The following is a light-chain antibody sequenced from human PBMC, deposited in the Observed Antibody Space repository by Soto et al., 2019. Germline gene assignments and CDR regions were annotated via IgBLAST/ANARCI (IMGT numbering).Light chain of an antibody. CDR1: QGIASY. CDR3: QQLYNYPRT. V-gene: IGKV1-9*01. CDR2: AAS. J-gene: IGKJ1*01. Sequence: DIQLTQSPSFLSASVGDRVSIACRASQGIASYLAWFQQKPGKAPELLIFAASTLRSGVPSRFSGSGSGTDYTLTISSLRPEDFATYYCQQLYNYPRTFGQGTKVDIK.